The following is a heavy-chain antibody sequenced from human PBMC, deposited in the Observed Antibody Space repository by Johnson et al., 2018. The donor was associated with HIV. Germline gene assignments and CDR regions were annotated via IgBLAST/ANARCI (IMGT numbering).Heavy chain of an antibody. Sequence: MQLVESGGGVVQPGRSLRLSCAASGFTFSSYWMSWVRQAPGKGLEWVANIKQDGSEKYYVDSVKGRFTISRDNAKNSLYLQMNSLRAEDTALYYCARDRPRYSGYVEYAFDIWGQGTMVTVSS. CDR3: ARDRPRYSGYVEYAFDI. V-gene: IGHV3-7*05. J-gene: IGHJ3*02. D-gene: IGHD5-12*01. CDR2: IKQDGSEK. CDR1: GFTFSSYW.